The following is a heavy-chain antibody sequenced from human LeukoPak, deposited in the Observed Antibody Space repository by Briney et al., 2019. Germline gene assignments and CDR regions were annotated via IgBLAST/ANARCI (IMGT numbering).Heavy chain of an antibody. D-gene: IGHD3-16*01. V-gene: IGHV3-21*01. CDR3: ARDLRGWSKRKGGDYYYYYMDV. CDR1: GFTFSSYS. Sequence: NPGGSLRLSCAASGFTFSSYSMNWVRQAPGKGLEWVSSISSSSSYIYYADSVKGRFTISRDNAKNSLYLQMNSLRAEDTAVYYGARDLRGWSKRKGGDYYYYYMDVWGKGTTVTISS. CDR2: ISSSSSYI. J-gene: IGHJ6*03.